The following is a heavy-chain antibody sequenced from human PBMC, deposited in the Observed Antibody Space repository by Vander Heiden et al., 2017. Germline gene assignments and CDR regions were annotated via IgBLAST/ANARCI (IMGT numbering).Heavy chain of an antibody. D-gene: IGHD1-26*01. V-gene: IGHV1-18*01. CDR2: ISAHNGNT. Sequence: QVHLVQSGAEVKKPGASVKVSCKGSGYTFRTYGISWGRQAPGQGLEWMAWISAHNGNTNYAQKFQGRLTMTTDTSTSTAYMELRSLRSDDTAVYYCARLELAAPPQFYSGLDVWGQGTTVTVSS. J-gene: IGHJ6*02. CDR1: GYTFRTYG. CDR3: ARLELAAPPQFYSGLDV.